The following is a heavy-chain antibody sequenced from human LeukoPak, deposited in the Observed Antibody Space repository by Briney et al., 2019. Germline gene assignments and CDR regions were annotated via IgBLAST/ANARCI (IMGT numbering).Heavy chain of an antibody. Sequence: PSETLSLTCTVSGGSINSGGHYCNWIRQHPGKGLEWIGYIYYSGSTYYNPSLKSRLTISVDTSKNQFSLKLSSVTAAYTAVYYCARDRGYGMDVWGQGTTVTVSS. CDR2: IYYSGST. J-gene: IGHJ6*02. CDR1: GGSINSGGHY. CDR3: ARDRGYGMDV. V-gene: IGHV4-31*03.